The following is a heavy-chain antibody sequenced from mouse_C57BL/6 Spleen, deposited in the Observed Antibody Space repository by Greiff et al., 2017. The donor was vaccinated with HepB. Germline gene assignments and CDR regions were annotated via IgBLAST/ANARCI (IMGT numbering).Heavy chain of an antibody. CDR3: TTGGLYDYDGYYAMDY. Sequence: EVQLQQSGAELVRPGASVKLSCTASGFNIKDYYMHWVKQRPEQGLEWIGRIDPEDGDTEYAPKFQGKATMTADTSSNTAYLQLSSLTSEDTAVYYCTTGGLYDYDGYYAMDYWGQGTSVTVSS. V-gene: IGHV14-1*01. CDR1: GFNIKDYY. J-gene: IGHJ4*01. CDR2: IDPEDGDT. D-gene: IGHD2-4*01.